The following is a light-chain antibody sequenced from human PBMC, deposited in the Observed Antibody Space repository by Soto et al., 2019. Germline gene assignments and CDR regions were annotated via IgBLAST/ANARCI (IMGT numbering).Light chain of an antibody. Sequence: EVVMTQSPATLSVSPGETATLSCRASQNIGSNLAWYQQKPGQAPRLLIYGTSTTATGIPARFSGSGSVTEFTLTISSLQSEDFAVYYCQQYNNWPITFGQGTRLEIK. CDR1: QNIGSN. CDR3: QQYNNWPIT. CDR2: GTS. J-gene: IGKJ5*01. V-gene: IGKV3-15*01.